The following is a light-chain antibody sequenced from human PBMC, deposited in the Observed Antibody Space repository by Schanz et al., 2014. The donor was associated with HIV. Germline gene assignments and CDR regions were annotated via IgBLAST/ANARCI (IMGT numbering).Light chain of an antibody. CDR2: KAS. CDR1: QSIGNS. CDR3: QHYYSYPYT. Sequence: IQMTRSPATLSASVGDRITITCRASQSIGNSLAWLQQKPGRAPKVLIYKASTLESGVPSTFRGSGSGTDFTLTISSLQPDDFATYYCQHYYSYPYTFGQGTEVEIK. V-gene: IGKV1-5*03. J-gene: IGKJ2*01.